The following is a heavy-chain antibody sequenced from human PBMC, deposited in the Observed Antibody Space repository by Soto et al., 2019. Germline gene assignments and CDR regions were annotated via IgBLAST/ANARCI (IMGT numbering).Heavy chain of an antibody. CDR3: AGQVNTAYTYSH. CDR1: GGSISSNNW. CDR2: SHHSGST. J-gene: IGHJ4*02. V-gene: IGHV4-4*02. D-gene: IGHD5-18*01. Sequence: QVQLQESGPGLVKPSGTLSLTCAVSGGSISSNNWWSWVRQPPGKGLEWIGESHHSGSTNYNPSLKGRVTISVDKSKSQFSLNLGSVTGADTAVYYCAGQVNTAYTYSHWGQGTLVTVSS.